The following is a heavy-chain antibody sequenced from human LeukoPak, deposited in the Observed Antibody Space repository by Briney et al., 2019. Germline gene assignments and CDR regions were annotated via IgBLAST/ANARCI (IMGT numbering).Heavy chain of an antibody. V-gene: IGHV3-23*01. Sequence: GGSLRLSCAASGFTFSSYAMNWVRQAPGKGLEWVSGISGSGDSTYYADSVKGRFTISRDNSKNTLYLQMNSLRAEDTAVYYCAKGAGGSCYLWGQGTLATVSS. CDR1: GFTFSSYA. J-gene: IGHJ4*02. D-gene: IGHD2-15*01. CDR3: AKGAGGSCYL. CDR2: ISGSGDST.